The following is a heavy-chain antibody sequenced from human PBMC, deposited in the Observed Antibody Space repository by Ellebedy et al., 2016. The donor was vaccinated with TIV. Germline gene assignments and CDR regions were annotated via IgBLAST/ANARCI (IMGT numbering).Heavy chain of an antibody. V-gene: IGHV3-21*01. CDR1: GFTFSSYN. CDR2: ISSSRSYI. J-gene: IGHJ6*02. Sequence: PGGSLRLSCSASGFTFSSYNMNWVRQAPGKGLEWVSSISSSRSYIYYADSVKGRFTISRDIAKNSLYLQMNSLRAEDTAVYYCARTQLFYYAMDVWGPGTTVTVSS. CDR3: ARTQLFYYAMDV. D-gene: IGHD2-2*01.